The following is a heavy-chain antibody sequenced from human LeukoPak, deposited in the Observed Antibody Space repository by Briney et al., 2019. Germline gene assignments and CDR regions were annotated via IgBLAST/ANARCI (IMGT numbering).Heavy chain of an antibody. J-gene: IGHJ4*02. CDR3: ARDSAGNGY. V-gene: IGHV3-7*01. CDR1: GFTFSTYW. Sequence: GGSLRLSCAASGFTFSTYWMSWVRQAPEKGLEWVANIKQDGSEKYYVDSVKGRLTISRDNAKNSLYLQMNSLRAEDTAMYYCARDSAGNGYWGQGTLVTVSS. CDR2: IKQDGSEK. D-gene: IGHD6-13*01.